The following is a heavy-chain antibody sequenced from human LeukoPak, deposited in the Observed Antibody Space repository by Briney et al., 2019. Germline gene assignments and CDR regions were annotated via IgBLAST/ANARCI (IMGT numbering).Heavy chain of an antibody. J-gene: IGHJ4*02. D-gene: IGHD6-13*01. CDR3: ARLRDSSSWYEFDY. V-gene: IGHV4-59*08. CDR2: IYYSGST. CDR1: GGSMSSCY. Sequence: SETLSLTCTVSGGSMSSCYWSWIPQPPGKGLEWIGYIYYSGSTNYNPSLKSRVTISVDTSKNKFSLKLSSVTAADTAVYYCARLRDSSSWYEFDYWGQGTLVTVSS.